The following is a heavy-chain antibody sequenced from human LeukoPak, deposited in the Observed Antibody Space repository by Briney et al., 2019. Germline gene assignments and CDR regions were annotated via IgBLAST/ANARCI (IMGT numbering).Heavy chain of an antibody. J-gene: IGHJ4*02. V-gene: IGHV1-2*02. CDR3: ARSKSSDYGDRYFFDY. Sequence: GASVTVSCKASGYTFTGYYIHWVRQAPRQGLEWMGWINPNSGDTKYAQNFRGRVTMTRDTSISTAYMDLSSLRSGDTAVYYCARSKSSDYGDRYFFDYWGQGTLVTVSS. CDR2: INPNSGDT. CDR1: GYTFTGYY. D-gene: IGHD4-17*01.